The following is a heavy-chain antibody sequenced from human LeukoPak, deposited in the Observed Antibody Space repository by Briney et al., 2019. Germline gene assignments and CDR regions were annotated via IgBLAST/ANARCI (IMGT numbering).Heavy chain of an antibody. J-gene: IGHJ2*01. CDR1: GGSFSGYY. CDR2: INHSGST. V-gene: IGHV4-34*01. CDR3: AREQGHYSYGSPDVYWYFDL. D-gene: IGHD5-18*01. Sequence: SETLSLTCAVYGGSFSGYYWSWIRQPPGKGLEWIGEINHSGSTNYNPSLKSRVTISVDKSKNQFSLKLSSVTAADTAVYYCAREQGHYSYGSPDVYWYFDLWGRGTLVTVSS.